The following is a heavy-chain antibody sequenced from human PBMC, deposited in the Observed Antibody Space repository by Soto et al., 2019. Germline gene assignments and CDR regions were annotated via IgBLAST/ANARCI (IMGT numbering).Heavy chain of an antibody. CDR3: ARQGCTNGVCYYFFDYWFDP. V-gene: IGHV4-59*08. D-gene: IGHD2-8*01. CDR2: IYSSGST. CDR1: GGSISSHY. Sequence: TLSLTCTVSGGSISSHYWSWIRQPLGKGQEWIGYIYSSGSTNYNPPLKSRVTISVDTSKNQFSLKLGSVTAADTAVYYCARQGCTNGVCYYFFDYWFDPRGQGTLVTVSS. J-gene: IGHJ5*02.